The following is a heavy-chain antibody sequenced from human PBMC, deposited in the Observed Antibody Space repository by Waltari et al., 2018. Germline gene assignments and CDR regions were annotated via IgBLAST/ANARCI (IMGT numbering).Heavy chain of an antibody. J-gene: IGHJ4*02. CDR3: ARGFTSTSYFDY. D-gene: IGHD3-10*01. Sequence: EVQLVQSGAEVKKPGEFLKISCQASGYRFTSYWIGWVRQLPGKGLGCLGIIFPGDSDTRYSPSFQGQVTISADKSISTVYLQWNSLKASDSAVYFCARGFTSTSYFDYWGRGTLATASS. V-gene: IGHV5-51*01. CDR1: GYRFTSYW. CDR2: IFPGDSDT.